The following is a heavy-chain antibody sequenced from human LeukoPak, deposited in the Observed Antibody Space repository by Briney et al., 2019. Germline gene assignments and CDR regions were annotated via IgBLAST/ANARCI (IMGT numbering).Heavy chain of an antibody. D-gene: IGHD1-14*01. CDR1: GGTFSSYA. Sequence: SVKVSCKASGGTFSSYAISWVRQAPGQGHEWMGRIIPILGIANYAQKFQGRVTITADKSTSTAYMELSSLRSEDTAVYYCASLPPRGWFDPWGQGTLVTVSS. CDR3: ASLPPRGWFDP. CDR2: IIPILGIA. J-gene: IGHJ5*02. V-gene: IGHV1-69*04.